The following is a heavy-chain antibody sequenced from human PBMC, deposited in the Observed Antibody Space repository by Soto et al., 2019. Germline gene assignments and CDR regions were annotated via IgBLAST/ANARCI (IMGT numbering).Heavy chain of an antibody. CDR3: ARATSIAVAGKET. D-gene: IGHD6-19*01. CDR2: ISFYNGHT. Sequence: QVQLVQSGGEVMKPGSSVNVACKASGDTVTKYGITWVRQAPGQGLEWLGWISFYNGHTNYALKFQDRITFTTDTSTSTASMELRSLTSDDTAVYYCARATSIAVAGKETWGQGTLVTVSS. V-gene: IGHV1-18*01. CDR1: GDTVTKYG. J-gene: IGHJ4*02.